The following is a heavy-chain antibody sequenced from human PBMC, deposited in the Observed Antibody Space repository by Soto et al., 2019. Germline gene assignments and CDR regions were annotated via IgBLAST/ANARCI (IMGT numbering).Heavy chain of an antibody. CDR3: ARGRGGTFDAFDI. V-gene: IGHV4-59*01. D-gene: IGHD1-26*01. Sequence: SETLSLTCTVSSGSIGTYFWSWIRQPPGKGLEWIGYIYYSGTTNYNPSLKSRVTIFLDTSKNQFSLRLSSVTAADTAVYYCARGRGGTFDAFDIWGQGTLVTVSS. J-gene: IGHJ3*02. CDR2: IYYSGTT. CDR1: SGSIGTYF.